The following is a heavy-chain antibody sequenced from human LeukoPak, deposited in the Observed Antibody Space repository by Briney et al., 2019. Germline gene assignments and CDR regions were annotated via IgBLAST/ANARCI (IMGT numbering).Heavy chain of an antibody. D-gene: IGHD1-26*01. J-gene: IGHJ4*02. V-gene: IGHV4-39*01. CDR2: ISYSGST. CDR1: GGSISSSAYY. Sequence: SETLSLTCTVSGGSISSSAYYWGWIRQPPGKGLEWIGSISYSGSTYHNPSFKSRVTISVDTSKNRFSLKLISVTAADTAVYYCATYSGTFYLQFDYWGQGTLVTVSS. CDR3: ATYSGTFYLQFDY.